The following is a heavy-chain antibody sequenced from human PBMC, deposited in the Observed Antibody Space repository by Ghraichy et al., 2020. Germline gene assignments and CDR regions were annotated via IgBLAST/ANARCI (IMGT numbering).Heavy chain of an antibody. CDR3: VRGTTSSGSY. CDR2: IKQDGSET. CDR1: GFTFSTYL. Sequence: GGSLRLSCAASGFTFSTYLMRWVRQAPGKGLEWVASIKQDGSETYYVDSVKGRFTVSRDNAKNSLYLQMNSLRAEDTALYYCVRGTTSSGSYWGQGTLVTVSS. J-gene: IGHJ4*02. D-gene: IGHD4-11*01. V-gene: IGHV3-7*01.